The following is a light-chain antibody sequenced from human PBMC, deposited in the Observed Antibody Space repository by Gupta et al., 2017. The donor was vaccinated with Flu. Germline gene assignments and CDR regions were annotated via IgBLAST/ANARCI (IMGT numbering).Light chain of an antibody. CDR2: EVS. Sequence: QSALTQPASVSGSPGQSSTISCTATSSDVGGYNYVSWYQQHPGKAPKLMIYEVSNRPSGVSNRFSGSKSGNTASLTISGLQAEDEADYYCSSYTSSSTPYWVFGGGTKLTVL. CDR3: SSYTSSSTPYWV. J-gene: IGLJ3*02. CDR1: SSDVGGYNY. V-gene: IGLV2-14*01.